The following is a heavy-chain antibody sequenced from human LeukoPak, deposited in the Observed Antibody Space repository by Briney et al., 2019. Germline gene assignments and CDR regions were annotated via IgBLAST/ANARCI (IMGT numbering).Heavy chain of an antibody. CDR1: GFSFNYYA. Sequence: PGGSLRLSCAASGFSFNYYAMHWVRQAPGKGLEWVAVILYDGSNKYYADSVKGRFTIPRDNSKNTVYLQMNSLRAEDTAVYYCARPKSPGYSYGPFDYWGQGTLVTVSS. D-gene: IGHD5-18*01. V-gene: IGHV3-30*04. CDR3: ARPKSPGYSYGPFDY. CDR2: ILYDGSNK. J-gene: IGHJ4*02.